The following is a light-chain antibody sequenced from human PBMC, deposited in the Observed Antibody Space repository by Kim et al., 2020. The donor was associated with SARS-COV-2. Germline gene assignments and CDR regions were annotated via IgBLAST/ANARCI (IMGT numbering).Light chain of an antibody. CDR1: QDFGSY. V-gene: IGKV1-9*01. CDR3: QQVNSYTRFT. J-gene: IGKJ5*01. Sequence: AVGDRVTITCRASQDFGSYLAWFQQKPGKAPKRLIYTPSTLQSVVPLRFSVSGSGTEFTLTISSLQPEDFVTYYCQQVNSYTRFTFGQGTRLEIK. CDR2: TPS.